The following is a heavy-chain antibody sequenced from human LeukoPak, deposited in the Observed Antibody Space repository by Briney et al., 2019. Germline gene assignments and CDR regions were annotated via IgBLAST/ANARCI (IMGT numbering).Heavy chain of an antibody. CDR3: TIAAAGTWPFDY. CDR2: IIPIFGTA. J-gene: IGHJ4*02. CDR1: GGTFSSYA. Sequence: VKVSCKASGGTFSSYAIGWVRQAPGQGLEWMGRIIPIFGTANYAQKFQGRVTITTDESTSTAYMELSSLRSEDTAVYYCTIAAAGTWPFDYWGQGTLVTVSS. D-gene: IGHD6-13*01. V-gene: IGHV1-69*05.